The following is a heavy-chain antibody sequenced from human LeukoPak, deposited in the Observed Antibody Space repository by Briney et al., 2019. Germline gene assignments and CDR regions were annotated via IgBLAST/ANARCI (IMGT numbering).Heavy chain of an antibody. J-gene: IGHJ4*02. CDR2: INHSGST. Sequence: SETPSLTCAVYGGSFSGYYWSWIRQPPGKGLEWIGEINHSGSTNYNPSLKSRVTISVDTSKSQFSLKLSSVTAADTAVYYCARGSGSYYAAFDYWGQGTLVTVSS. CDR3: ARGSGSYYAAFDY. V-gene: IGHV4-34*01. D-gene: IGHD1-26*01. CDR1: GGSFSGYY.